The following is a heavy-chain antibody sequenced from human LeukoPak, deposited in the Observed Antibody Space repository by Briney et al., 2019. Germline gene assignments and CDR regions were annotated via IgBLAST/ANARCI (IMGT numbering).Heavy chain of an antibody. J-gene: IGHJ6*02. V-gene: IGHV4-4*07. CDR2: ILTSGNT. CDR3: GGARYYYYYGMDV. D-gene: IGHD1-26*01. Sequence: SETLSLTCTVSGDSISSYYWTWIRQPAGKGLEWIGRILTSGNTNYNPSLKSRVTISVDTSKNQFSLKLSSVTAADTAVYYCGGARYYYYYGMDVWGQGTTVTVSS. CDR1: GDSISSYY.